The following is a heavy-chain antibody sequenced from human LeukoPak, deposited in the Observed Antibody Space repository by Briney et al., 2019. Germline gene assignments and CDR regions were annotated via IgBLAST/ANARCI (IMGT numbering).Heavy chain of an antibody. J-gene: IGHJ4*02. CDR2: ISYSGST. D-gene: IGHD3-10*01. Sequence: PSETLSLTCTVSGGSISNYYWSWIRQPPGKGLEWIGFISYSGSTNYNPSLKSRVTISVDTSKSQFSLKLSSVTAADTAVHYCARHYYGSGSYSVDFDYWGQGTLVTVSS. V-gene: IGHV4-59*08. CDR1: GGSISNYY. CDR3: ARHYYGSGSYSVDFDY.